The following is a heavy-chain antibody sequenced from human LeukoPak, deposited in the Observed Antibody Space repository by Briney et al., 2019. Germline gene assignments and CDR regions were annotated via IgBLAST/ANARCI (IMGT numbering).Heavy chain of an antibody. Sequence: QAGGSLRLSCAAPGFTFSSYGMSWVRQAPGKGLEWVSAISGSGGSTYYADSVKGRFTISRDNSKNTLYLQMNSLRAEDTAVYYCAKGVYSSGWFPPDYWGQGTLVTVSS. CDR2: ISGSGGST. J-gene: IGHJ4*02. D-gene: IGHD6-19*01. CDR3: AKGVYSSGWFPPDY. V-gene: IGHV3-23*01. CDR1: GFTFSSYG.